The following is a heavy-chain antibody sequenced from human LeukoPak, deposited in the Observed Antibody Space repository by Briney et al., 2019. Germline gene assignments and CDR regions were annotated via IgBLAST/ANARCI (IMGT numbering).Heavy chain of an antibody. CDR1: RVSFSGYY. CDR2: INHSGST. V-gene: IGHV4-34*01. CDR3: ARGSSSSSSVWFDP. Sequence: PSETLSLTCAVYRVSFSGYYWSWIRQPPGKGLEWIGEINHSGSTNYNPSLKSRVTISVDTSKNQFPLKLSSVTAADTAVYYCARGSSSSSSVWFDPWGQGTLVTVSS. J-gene: IGHJ5*02. D-gene: IGHD6-6*01.